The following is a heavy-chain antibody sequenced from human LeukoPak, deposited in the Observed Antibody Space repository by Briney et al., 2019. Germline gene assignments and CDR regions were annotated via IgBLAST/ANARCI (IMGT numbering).Heavy chain of an antibody. CDR1: GFTFSSYS. J-gene: IGHJ5*02. Sequence: GGSLRLSCAASGFTFSSYSMNWVRQAPGKGLEWVSSISSSSSYIYYADSVKGRFTISRDNAKKSLYLQMNSLRAEDTAVYYCASSGYSYGDAWFDPWGQGTLVTVSS. CDR3: ASSGYSYGDAWFDP. D-gene: IGHD5-18*01. V-gene: IGHV3-21*01. CDR2: ISSSSSYI.